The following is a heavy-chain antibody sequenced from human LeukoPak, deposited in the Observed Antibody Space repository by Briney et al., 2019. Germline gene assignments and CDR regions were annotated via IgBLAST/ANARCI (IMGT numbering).Heavy chain of an antibody. CDR2: ISGSGGST. Sequence: GGSLRLSCAASGFTFSSYAMSWVRQAPGKGLEWVSAISGSGGSTYYADSVKGRFTISRDNSKNTLYLQMNSLRAEDTAVYYCARDGSFSVDAFDIWGQGTMVTVSS. CDR3: ARDGSFSVDAFDI. J-gene: IGHJ3*02. D-gene: IGHD3-10*01. CDR1: GFTFSSYA. V-gene: IGHV3-23*01.